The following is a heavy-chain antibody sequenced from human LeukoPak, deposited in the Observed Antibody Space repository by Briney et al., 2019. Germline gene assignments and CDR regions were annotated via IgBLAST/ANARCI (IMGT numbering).Heavy chain of an antibody. Sequence: GGSLRLSCAASGFTFTTYWMHWLRQVPGKGLVWVSHISPDGSGTNYADSVQGRFTISRDNAKNTLYLQMNSLRVEDTAIYYCASMRYYDSRWGQGTLVTVSS. CDR2: ISPDGSGT. V-gene: IGHV3-74*01. CDR1: GFTFTTYW. J-gene: IGHJ1*01. CDR3: ASMRYYDSR. D-gene: IGHD3-22*01.